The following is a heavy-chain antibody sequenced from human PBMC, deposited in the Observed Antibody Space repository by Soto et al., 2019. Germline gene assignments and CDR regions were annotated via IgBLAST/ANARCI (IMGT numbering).Heavy chain of an antibody. Sequence: QVQLVQSGAEVNKPVASLKVSCKDSGYTVTSYGISWVRQAPGQGLEWMGWISAYNGNTNYAQKLQGRVTMNTDTSTSTAYMELMSLKSDDTAVYYCARYTGFRSDYWGQGTLVTVSS. CDR3: ARYTGFRSDY. D-gene: IGHD2-8*02. CDR2: ISAYNGNT. J-gene: IGHJ4*02. CDR1: GYTVTSYG. V-gene: IGHV1-18*01.